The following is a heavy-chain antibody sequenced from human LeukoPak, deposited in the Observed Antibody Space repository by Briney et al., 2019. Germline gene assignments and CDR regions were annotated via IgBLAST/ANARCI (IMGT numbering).Heavy chain of an antibody. CDR3: ARDGIAVAGNHY. CDR1: GGTFSSYT. CDR2: IIPIFGTA. Sequence: GASVKVSCKASGGTFSSYTISWVRQAPGQGLEWMGRIIPIFGTANYAQKFQGRVTITTDESTSTAYMELSSLRSEDTAVYYCARDGIAVAGNHYWGQGTLVTVSS. D-gene: IGHD6-19*01. V-gene: IGHV1-69*05. J-gene: IGHJ4*02.